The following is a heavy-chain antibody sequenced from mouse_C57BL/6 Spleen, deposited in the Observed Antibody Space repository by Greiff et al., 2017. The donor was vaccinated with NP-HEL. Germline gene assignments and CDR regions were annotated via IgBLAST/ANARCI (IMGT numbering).Heavy chain of an antibody. CDR3: TKSNLLAY. V-gene: IGHV1-15*01. D-gene: IGHD2-5*01. CDR1: GYTFTDYE. CDR2: IDPETGGT. J-gene: IGHJ3*01. Sequence: VQLQQSGAELVRPGASVTLSCKASGYTFTDYEMHWVKQTPVHGLEWIGAIDPETGGTAYNQKFKGKAILTADKSSSTAYMELRSLTSEDSAVYYCTKSNLLAYWGQGTLVTVSA.